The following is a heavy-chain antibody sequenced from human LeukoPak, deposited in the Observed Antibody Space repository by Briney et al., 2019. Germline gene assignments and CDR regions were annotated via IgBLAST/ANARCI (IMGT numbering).Heavy chain of an antibody. J-gene: IGHJ4*02. CDR3: ARIRYYVQLERRGVGKPDY. V-gene: IGHV4-39*07. CDR2: INHSGST. Sequence: PSETLSLTCSVSGGFISSGRYYWVWVRQPPGKGLEWIGEINHSGSTNYNPSLKSRVTISVDTSKNQFSLKLSSVTAADTAVYYCARIRYYVQLERRGVGKPDYWGQGTLVTVSS. D-gene: IGHD1-1*01. CDR1: GGFISSGRYY.